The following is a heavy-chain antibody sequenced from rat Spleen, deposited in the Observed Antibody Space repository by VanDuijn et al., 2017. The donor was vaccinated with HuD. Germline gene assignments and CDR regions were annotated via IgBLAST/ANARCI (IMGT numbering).Heavy chain of an antibody. CDR3: AVAGYGY. D-gene: IGHD4-3*01. CDR1: GFTFSNYL. J-gene: IGHJ2*01. Sequence: EVQLVESGGGLVQPGRSLKLSCAASGFTFSNYLMAWVRQAPTKGLEWVASISNSGGNTYYRDSVMGRFTVSRDNAKSTLYLQMDNVRSEDTATYYCAVAGYGYWGQGVMVTVSS. CDR2: ISNSGGNT. V-gene: IGHV5-25*01.